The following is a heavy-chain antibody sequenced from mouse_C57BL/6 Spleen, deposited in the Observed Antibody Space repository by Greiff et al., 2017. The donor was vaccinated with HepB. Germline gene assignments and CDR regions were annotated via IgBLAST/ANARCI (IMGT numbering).Heavy chain of an antibody. Sequence: VKLMESGPELVKPGASVKISCKASGYAFSSSWMNWVKQRPGKGLEWIGRIYPGDGDTNYNGKFKGKATLTADKSSSTAYMQLSSLTSEDSAVYFCARYRLHFDYWGKGTTLTVSS. J-gene: IGHJ2*01. D-gene: IGHD2-4*01. CDR3: ARYRLHFDY. V-gene: IGHV1-82*01. CDR1: GYAFSSSW. CDR2: IYPGDGDT.